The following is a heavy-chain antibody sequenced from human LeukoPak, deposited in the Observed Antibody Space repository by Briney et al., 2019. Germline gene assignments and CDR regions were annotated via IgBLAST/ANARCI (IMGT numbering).Heavy chain of an antibody. CDR3: ARDSYVDSEAVRWFDP. Sequence: PGGSLSLSCAASGLPFSSNYMSWVRQAPGKGLEWVSVIYRGGPTYYADSVKGRFTISRDNSKNTLYLQMNGLRAEDTAVYYCARDSYVDSEAVRWFDPWGQGTLVTVSS. CDR2: IYRGGPT. D-gene: IGHD4-17*01. J-gene: IGHJ5*02. CDR1: GLPFSSNY. V-gene: IGHV3-66*01.